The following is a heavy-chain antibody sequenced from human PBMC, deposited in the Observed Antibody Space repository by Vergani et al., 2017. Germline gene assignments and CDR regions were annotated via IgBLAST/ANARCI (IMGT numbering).Heavy chain of an antibody. CDR1: GFTFSSYS. CDR3: ARGSVAAAYYYYGMDV. D-gene: IGHD6-19*01. Sequence: EVQLVESGGGLVKPGGSLRLSCAASGFTFSSYSMNWVRPAPGKGLEWVSSISSSSSYIYYADSVKGRFTISRDNAKNSLYLQMNSLRAEDTAVYYCARGSVAAAYYYYGMDVWGQGTTVTVSS. CDR2: ISSSSSYI. J-gene: IGHJ6*02. V-gene: IGHV3-21*01.